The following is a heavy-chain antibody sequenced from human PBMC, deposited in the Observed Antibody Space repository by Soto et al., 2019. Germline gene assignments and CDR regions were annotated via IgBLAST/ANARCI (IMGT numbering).Heavy chain of an antibody. CDR2: ISGSGGST. V-gene: IGHV3-23*01. CDR1: GFTFSSYA. Sequence: GESLKISCGASGFTFSSYAMSWVRQAPGKGLEWVSTISGSGGSTYYADSVKGRFTISRDNSKKTVYLQMNSLRAEDTAVYYCAKGVPGIAVAGTGYFQHWGQGTLVTVSS. CDR3: AKGVPGIAVAGTGYFQH. D-gene: IGHD6-19*01. J-gene: IGHJ1*01.